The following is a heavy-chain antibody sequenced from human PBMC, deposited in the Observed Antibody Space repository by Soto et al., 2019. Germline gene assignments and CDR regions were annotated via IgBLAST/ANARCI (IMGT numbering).Heavy chain of an antibody. CDR3: AKDRGVGAAPEHFDY. J-gene: IGHJ4*02. CDR1: GFTFSSYA. CDR2: ISGSGGST. D-gene: IGHD1-26*01. V-gene: IGHV3-23*01. Sequence: GGSLRLSCAASGFTFSSYARSWVRQAPGKGLEWVSAISGSGGSTYYADSVKGRFTISRDNSKNTLYLQMNSLRAEDTAVYYCAKDRGVGAAPEHFDYWGQGTLVTVSS.